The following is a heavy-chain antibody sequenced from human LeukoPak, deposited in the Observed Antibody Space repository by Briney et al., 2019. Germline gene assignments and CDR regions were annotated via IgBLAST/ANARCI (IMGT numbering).Heavy chain of an antibody. CDR2: IYPADSDT. J-gene: IGHJ5*02. CDR3: ARQDYNSRGRWFDP. V-gene: IGHV5-51*01. CDR1: GYSFTTYW. D-gene: IGHD4/OR15-4a*01. Sequence: GESLKISCKGSGYSFTTYWIGWVRQMPGKGLEWMGSIYPADSDTRYSPSFQGQVTISADKSIGTAYLQWSSLKASDTAIYYCARQDYNSRGRWFDPWGQGTLVTVSS.